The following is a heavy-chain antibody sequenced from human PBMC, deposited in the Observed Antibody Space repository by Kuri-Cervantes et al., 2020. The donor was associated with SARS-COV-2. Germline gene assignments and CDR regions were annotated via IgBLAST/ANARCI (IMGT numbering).Heavy chain of an antibody. J-gene: IGHJ6*03. CDR1: GFTFSDYW. D-gene: IGHD2-21*02. CDR3: ARVSDWGGGAVGLDEDYYYYYMDV. V-gene: IGHV3-7*01. CDR2: IKQDGSEK. Sequence: LSLTCAASGFTFSDYWLSWVRQAPGKGLEWVANIKQDGSEKYYVDSVKGRVTISRDNAKNSLYLQMNSLRAEDTAVYHCARVSDWGGGAVGLDEDYYYYYMDVWGKGTTVTVSS.